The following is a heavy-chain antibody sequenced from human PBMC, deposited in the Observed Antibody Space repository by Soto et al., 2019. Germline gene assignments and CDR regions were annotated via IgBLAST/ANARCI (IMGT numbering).Heavy chain of an antibody. Sequence: QLQLVESGGGVVQPGRSLRLSCAASGFTLCNYIMHWVRQAPGTGLEWVAFISYDGSNSNYAESVRGRFTISRDNSKNTLYLQLSSLRPEDTAVYYCAGGDNYYALGVWGQGTTVTVSS. D-gene: IGHD2-15*01. J-gene: IGHJ6*02. V-gene: IGHV3-30*04. CDR2: ISYDGSNS. CDR1: GFTLCNYI. CDR3: AGGDNYYALGV.